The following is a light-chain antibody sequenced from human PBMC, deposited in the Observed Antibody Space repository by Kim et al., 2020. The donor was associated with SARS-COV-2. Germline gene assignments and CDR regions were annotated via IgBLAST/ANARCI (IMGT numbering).Light chain of an antibody. CDR3: QVWDNSAVI. Sequence: SVALGQRGRITGGGNNIGSKNVHWYQQKPGQAPVLVIYRDTNRPSGIPERFSGSNSGNTATLTISRAQAGDEADYYCQVWDNSAVIFGGGTKVTVL. CDR1: NIGSKN. CDR2: RDT. V-gene: IGLV3-9*01. J-gene: IGLJ2*01.